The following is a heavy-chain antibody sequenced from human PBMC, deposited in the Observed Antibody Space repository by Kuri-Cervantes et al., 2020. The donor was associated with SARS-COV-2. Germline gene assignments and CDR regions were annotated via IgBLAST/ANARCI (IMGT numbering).Heavy chain of an antibody. V-gene: IGHV3-74*01. CDR1: GFTFSSYW. Sequence: LSLTCAASGFTFSSYWMHWVRQAPGKGLVWVSRINSDGSSTSYADSVKGRFTISRDNAKNTLYLQMNSLRAEDTAVYYYARVPSITMVRGANSYGMDVWGQGTTVTVSS. CDR3: ARVPSITMVRGANSYGMDV. CDR2: INSDGSST. J-gene: IGHJ6*02. D-gene: IGHD3-10*01.